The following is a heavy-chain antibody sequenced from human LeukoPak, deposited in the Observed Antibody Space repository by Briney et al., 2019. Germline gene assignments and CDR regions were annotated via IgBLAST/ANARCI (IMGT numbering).Heavy chain of an antibody. Sequence: ASVKVSCKASGYTFTSYYMHWVRQAPGQGLEWMGIINPSGGSTSYAQKFQGRVTMTRDMSTSTVYMELSSLRSEDTAVYYCARGRSSDSKRYYYMDVWGEGTTVTVSS. CDR1: GYTFTSYY. CDR2: INPSGGST. CDR3: ARGRSSDSKRYYYMDV. J-gene: IGHJ6*03. V-gene: IGHV1-46*01. D-gene: IGHD3-22*01.